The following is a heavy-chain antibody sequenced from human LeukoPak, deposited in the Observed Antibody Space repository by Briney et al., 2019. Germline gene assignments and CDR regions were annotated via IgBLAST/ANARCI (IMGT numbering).Heavy chain of an antibody. CDR2: IIPIFGTA. V-gene: IGHV1-69*13. J-gene: IGHJ4*02. D-gene: IGHD2-2*01. Sequence: GASVKVSYKASGGTFSSYAISWVRQAPGQGLEWMGGIIPIFGTANYAQKFQGRVTITADESTSTAYMELSSLRSEDTAVYYCACGGDIVVPGYWGQGTLVTVSS. CDR3: ACGGDIVVPGY. CDR1: GGTFSSYA.